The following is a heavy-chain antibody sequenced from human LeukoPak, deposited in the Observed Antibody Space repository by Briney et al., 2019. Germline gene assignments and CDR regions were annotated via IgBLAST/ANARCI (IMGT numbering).Heavy chain of an antibody. V-gene: IGHV3-74*01. CDR2: INSDGSST. D-gene: IGHD6-19*01. Sequence: GGSLRLSCAASGFTFSSYWMHWVRQASGKGLVWVSRINSDGSSTSYADSVKGRFTISRDNAKNTLYLQMNSLRAEDTAVYYCAREGSIAVAGTVDYWGQGTLVTVSS. CDR3: AREGSIAVAGTVDY. CDR1: GFTFSSYW. J-gene: IGHJ4*02.